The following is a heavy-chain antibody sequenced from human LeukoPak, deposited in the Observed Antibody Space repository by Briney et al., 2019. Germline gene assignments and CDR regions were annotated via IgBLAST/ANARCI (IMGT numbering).Heavy chain of an antibody. V-gene: IGHV3-15*01. CDR2: IKSKTDGGTT. J-gene: IGHJ4*02. D-gene: IGHD6-19*01. CDR3: TTDHPSYSSGWFFDY. Sequence: GGSLRLSCAAFGFTFSNAWMSWVRQAPGKGLGGVGRIKSKTDGGTTDYAAPVKGRFTISRDDSKNTLYLQMNSLKTEDTAVYYCTTDHPSYSSGWFFDYWGQGTLVTVSS. CDR1: GFTFSNAW.